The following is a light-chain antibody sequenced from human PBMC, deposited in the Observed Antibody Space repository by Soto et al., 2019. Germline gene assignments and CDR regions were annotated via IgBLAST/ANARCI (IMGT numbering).Light chain of an antibody. V-gene: IGLV1-44*01. CDR2: SNN. CDR1: YSNIGSNT. Sequence: SVLTQPPSASGTPGQGVVISCSGTYSNIGSNTVKWYRQVPGSAPKFLIYSNNERPSGVPDRFSGSKSGTSASLAISGLQSEDGADYYCATWDDTLRGWVFGGGTKLTVL. CDR3: ATWDDTLRGWV. J-gene: IGLJ3*02.